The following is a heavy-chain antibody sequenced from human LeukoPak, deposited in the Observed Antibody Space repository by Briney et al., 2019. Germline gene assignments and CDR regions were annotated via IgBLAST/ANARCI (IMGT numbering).Heavy chain of an antibody. D-gene: IGHD1-26*01. CDR2: ISSSSSYI. CDR3: ARQNSYSGSNRPLDY. J-gene: IGHJ4*02. Sequence: PGGSLRLSCAASGFTVSSNYMNWVRQAPGKGLEWVSSISSSSSYIYYADSVKGRFTISRDNAKNSLYLQMNSLRAEDTAVYYCARQNSYSGSNRPLDYWGQGTLVTVSS. CDR1: GFTVSSNY. V-gene: IGHV3-21*01.